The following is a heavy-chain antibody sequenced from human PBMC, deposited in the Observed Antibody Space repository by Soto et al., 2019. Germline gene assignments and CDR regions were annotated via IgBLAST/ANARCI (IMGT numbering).Heavy chain of an antibody. D-gene: IGHD2-21*02. CDR3: ARACGGDCYPQLNY. V-gene: IGHV1-46*01. Sequence: QVQLVQSGAEVKKPGASVKVSCKASGYTFTSYYMHWVRQAPGQGLEWMGIFNPSGGSTSYAQKYQGRVTMTRDTSTRTVYMELSSLRSEDTAVYYCARACGGDCYPQLNYWGQGPLVTVSS. CDR1: GYTFTSYY. J-gene: IGHJ4*02. CDR2: FNPSGGST.